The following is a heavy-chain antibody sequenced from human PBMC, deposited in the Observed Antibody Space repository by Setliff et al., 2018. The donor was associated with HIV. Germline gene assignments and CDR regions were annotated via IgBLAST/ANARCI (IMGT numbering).Heavy chain of an antibody. CDR1: GGSFSSGNYY. V-gene: IGHV4-61*09. CDR3: ARETVGTMRAFDV. D-gene: IGHD1-26*01. CDR2: IYSIENT. Sequence: SETLSLTCTVSGGSFSSGNYYWSWIRQPAGKGLEWIGHIYSIENTNYNPSLKSRLTMSIDTSRNQFSLELNSVTAADTATYYCARETVGTMRAFDVWGLGTMVTVSS. J-gene: IGHJ3*01.